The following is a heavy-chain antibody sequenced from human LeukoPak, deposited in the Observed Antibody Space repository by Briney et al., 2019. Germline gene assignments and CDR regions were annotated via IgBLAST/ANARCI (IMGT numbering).Heavy chain of an antibody. D-gene: IGHD5-18*01. CDR1: GFTVSSNC. CDR3: ARKVGYGYALDY. J-gene: IGHJ4*02. Sequence: GGSLRLSCAASGFTVSSNCMTWVRQAPGMGLEWVSVLCSGGSTYYADSVEGRFTISTDNSKNTLYLQMNSLRAEDTAVYYCARKVGYGYALDYWGQGTLVTVS. CDR2: LCSGGST. V-gene: IGHV3-53*01.